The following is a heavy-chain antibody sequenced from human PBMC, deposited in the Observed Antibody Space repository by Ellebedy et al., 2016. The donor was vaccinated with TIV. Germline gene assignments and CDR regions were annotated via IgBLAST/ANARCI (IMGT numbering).Heavy chain of an antibody. Sequence: ASVKVSXXASGYTFTSYDINWVRQATGQGLEWMGWMNPNSGNTGYAQKFQGRVTMTRNTSISTAYMELSSLRSEDTAVYYCARARSYIGMDVWGQGTTVTVSS. D-gene: IGHD3-10*01. CDR3: ARARSYIGMDV. J-gene: IGHJ6*02. CDR1: GYTFTSYD. CDR2: MNPNSGNT. V-gene: IGHV1-8*01.